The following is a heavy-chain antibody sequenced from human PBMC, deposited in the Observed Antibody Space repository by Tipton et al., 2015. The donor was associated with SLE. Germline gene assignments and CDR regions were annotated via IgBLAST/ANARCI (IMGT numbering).Heavy chain of an antibody. V-gene: IGHV3-30-3*01. Sequence: SLRLSCAASGFTFSSYAMHWVRQAPGKGLEWVAVISYDGSNKYYADSVKGRFTISRDNSKNTLYLQMNSLRAEDTAVYYCAKDQYSSGWYSLDYYYGMDVWGQGTTVTVSS. CDR1: GFTFSSYA. CDR3: AKDQYSSGWYSLDYYYGMDV. J-gene: IGHJ6*02. CDR2: ISYDGSNK. D-gene: IGHD6-19*01.